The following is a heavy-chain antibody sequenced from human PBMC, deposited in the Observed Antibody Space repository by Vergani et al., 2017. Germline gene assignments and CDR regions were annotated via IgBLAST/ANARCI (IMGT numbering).Heavy chain of an antibody. D-gene: IGHD4-11*01. J-gene: IGHJ6*03. V-gene: IGHV3-21*01. Sequence: EVQLVESGGGLVKPGGSLRLSCAASGFTFSSYSMNWVRQAPGKGLEWVSSINSSSSYIYYADSVKGRFTISRDNAKNSLYLQMNSLRAEDTAVYYCARGDYSSALYYYYMDVWGKGTTVTVSS. CDR3: ARGDYSSALYYYYMDV. CDR1: GFTFSSYS. CDR2: INSSSSYI.